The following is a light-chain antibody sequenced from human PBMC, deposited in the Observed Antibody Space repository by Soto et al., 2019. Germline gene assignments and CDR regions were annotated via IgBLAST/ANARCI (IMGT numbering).Light chain of an antibody. Sequence: EIVMTQSPATLSVSPGERATLSCRASQSVSSNLAWYQQKPGQAPRLLIYHASTRATGIPARFSGSGSGTEFTLTISSLQSEDFAVYYCQQYNEWPLTFGGGTKMEIK. V-gene: IGKV3-15*01. CDR3: QQYNEWPLT. J-gene: IGKJ4*01. CDR1: QSVSSN. CDR2: HAS.